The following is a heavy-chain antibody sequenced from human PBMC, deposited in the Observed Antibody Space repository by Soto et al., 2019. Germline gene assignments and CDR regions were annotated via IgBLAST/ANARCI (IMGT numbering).Heavy chain of an antibody. CDR2: IFTGGDT. D-gene: IGHD2-15*01. J-gene: IGHJ4*02. V-gene: IGHV3-53*01. CDR3: ARDYLVIPHRVIDY. CDR1: GFIVSSNY. Sequence: GGSMGLSCAASGFIVSSNYVSWVRQAPGKGLEWVSVIFTGGDTYSADSVKGRFTISRDNSKNTLYLQMNSLRTEDTAVYYCARDYLVIPHRVIDYWGQGTLVTVSS.